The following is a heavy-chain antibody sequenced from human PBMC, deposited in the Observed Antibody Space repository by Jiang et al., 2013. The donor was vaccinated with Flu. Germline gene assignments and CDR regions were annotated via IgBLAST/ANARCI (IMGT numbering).Heavy chain of an antibody. CDR1: GFTFNLYA. CDR2: ISGSGGDI. J-gene: IGHJ4*02. D-gene: IGHD2-8*01. V-gene: IGHV3-23*01. CDR3: ARDFNAGCYGRGVD. Sequence: QLLESGGDLIQPGGSLRLSCEASGFTFNLYAMSWVRQAPGEGLQWVAGISGSGGDIFYADSVKGRFTISRDNSKNTLYLFMKSLRAEDTARYYCARDFNAGCYGRGVDWGLGTLVTVSS.